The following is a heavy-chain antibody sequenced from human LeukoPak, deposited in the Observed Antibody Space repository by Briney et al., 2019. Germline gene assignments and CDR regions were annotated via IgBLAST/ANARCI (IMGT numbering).Heavy chain of an antibody. D-gene: IGHD1-26*01. CDR3: AKDSRYIGKIKALVI. V-gene: IGHV3-23*01. J-gene: IGHJ3*02. Sequence: PGGSLRLSCAASGFTFSSYAMSWVRQAPGKGVGWVSGIRGSGGGKHYADSLKGRYTISRDNSKKTLYLQMISLRAESTAVYYCAKDSRYIGKIKALVIWGEGTMVTVSS. CDR1: GFTFSSYA. CDR2: IRGSGGGK.